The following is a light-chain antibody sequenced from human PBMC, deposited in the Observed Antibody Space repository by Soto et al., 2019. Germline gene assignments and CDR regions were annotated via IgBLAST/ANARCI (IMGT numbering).Light chain of an antibody. CDR3: QQYNKWPRT. CDR1: QSVSSN. V-gene: IGKV3-15*01. Sequence: EIVMKQSPATLSVSPGERATLSCRASQSVSSNLAWYQQKPGQAPRLLISGASTRATGIPARFSGSGSGTEFTLTIGSLQSEDFAVYYCQQYNKWPRTFGQGTKVDI. CDR2: GAS. J-gene: IGKJ1*01.